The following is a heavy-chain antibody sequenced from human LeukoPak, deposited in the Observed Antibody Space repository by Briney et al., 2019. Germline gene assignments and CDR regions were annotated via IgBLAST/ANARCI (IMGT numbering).Heavy chain of an antibody. Sequence: PGRSLRLSCAASGFTFSSYSMNWVRQAPGKGLEWVSYISSSSSTIYYADPVKGRFTISRDNAKNSLYLQMNSLRAEDTAVYYCARGYSYGFYYFDYWGQGTLVTVSS. D-gene: IGHD5-18*01. CDR2: ISSSSSTI. CDR3: ARGYSYGFYYFDY. J-gene: IGHJ4*02. V-gene: IGHV3-48*04. CDR1: GFTFSSYS.